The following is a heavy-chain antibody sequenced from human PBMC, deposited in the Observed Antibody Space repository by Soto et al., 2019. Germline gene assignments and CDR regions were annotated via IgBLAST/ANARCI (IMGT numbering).Heavy chain of an antibody. CDR1: GGSISSGGYS. J-gene: IGHJ5*02. Sequence: SETLSLTCAVSGGSISSGGYSWSWIRQPPGKGLEWIGYIYHSGSTYYNPSLKSRVTISVDRSKNQFSLKLSSVTAADTAVYYCASALLRDLLDPWGQGTLVTVSS. CDR3: ASALLRDLLDP. V-gene: IGHV4-30-2*01. D-gene: IGHD3-3*01. CDR2: IYHSGST.